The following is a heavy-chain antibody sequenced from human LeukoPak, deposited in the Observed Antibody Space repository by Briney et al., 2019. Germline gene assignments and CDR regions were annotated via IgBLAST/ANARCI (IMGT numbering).Heavy chain of an antibody. CDR1: GGSISSGGYS. D-gene: IGHD3-10*01. J-gene: IGHJ6*02. Sequence: PQTLSLTCAVSGGSISSGGYSWSWIRQPPGKGLEWIGYIYHSGSTYYNPSLKSRVTISVDRSKNQFYTAVYYCARELGSGSFRFLDVWGQGTTVTVSS. V-gene: IGHV4-30-2*01. CDR2: IYHSGST. CDR3: FLDV.